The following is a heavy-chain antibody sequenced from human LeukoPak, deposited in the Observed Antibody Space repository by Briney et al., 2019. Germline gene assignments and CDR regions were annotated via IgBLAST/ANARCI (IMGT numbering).Heavy chain of an antibody. J-gene: IGHJ4*02. CDR3: ARGFASSGGSSWYTFFDY. V-gene: IGHV3-23*01. CDR2: ISGSGGST. CDR1: GFTFKNSG. D-gene: IGHD6-13*01. Sequence: GGTLKLSCVASGFTFKNSGMSWVRRAPGKGLEWVAAISGSGGSTYYADSVTGRFTISRDNSKNTLYLQMSSLRAVDTAEYYCARGFASSGGSSWYTFFDYWGQGTLVTVSS.